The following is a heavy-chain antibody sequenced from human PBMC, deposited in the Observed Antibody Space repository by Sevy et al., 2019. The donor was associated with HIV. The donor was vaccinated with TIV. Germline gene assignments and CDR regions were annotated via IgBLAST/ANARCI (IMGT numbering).Heavy chain of an antibody. CDR1: GFIFSDHD. V-gene: IGHV3-72*01. D-gene: IGHD6-6*01. Sequence: GGSLRLSCAASGFIFSDHDIDWVRQAPGKGLEWVGRSSSKPNGYTTQYAASVKVRFAISRDDSKRSLFLQMSSLKTEDTAVYFCARSSIAASGLFDYWGPGTLVTVSS. CDR2: SSSKPNGYTT. J-gene: IGHJ4*02. CDR3: ARSSIAASGLFDY.